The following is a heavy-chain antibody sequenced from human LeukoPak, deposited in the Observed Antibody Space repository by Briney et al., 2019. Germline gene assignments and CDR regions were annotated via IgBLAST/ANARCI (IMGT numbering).Heavy chain of an antibody. D-gene: IGHD6-19*01. V-gene: IGHV3-23*01. CDR2: ISGSGGST. CDR3: ARYIVVAGRYFDY. Sequence: GGSLRLSCAAPGFTFSNYAMSWVRQAPGKGLKWVSTISGSGGSTDYADSVRGRFTISRDNSKNTLYLQINSLRAEDTAVYYCARYIVVAGRYFDYWGQGTLVTVSS. CDR1: GFTFSNYA. J-gene: IGHJ4*02.